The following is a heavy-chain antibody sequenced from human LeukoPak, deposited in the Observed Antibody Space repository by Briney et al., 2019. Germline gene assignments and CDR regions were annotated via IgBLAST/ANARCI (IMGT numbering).Heavy chain of an antibody. CDR3: ARDLRSNTAMVTFDY. D-gene: IGHD5-18*01. CDR2: ISSCSSYT. V-gene: IGHV3-11*06. J-gene: IGHJ4*02. Sequence: GGSLRLSCAASGFTFSDYYMSWIRQAPGKGLEWVSYISSCSSYTNYADSVKGRFTISRDNAKNSLYLQMNSLRAEDTAVYYCARDLRSNTAMVTFDYWGQGTLVTVSS. CDR1: GFTFSDYY.